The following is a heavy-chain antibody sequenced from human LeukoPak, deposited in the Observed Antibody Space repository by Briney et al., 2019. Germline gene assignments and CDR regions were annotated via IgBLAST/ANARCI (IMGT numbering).Heavy chain of an antibody. V-gene: IGHV3-7*01. CDR1: GFSFSSSW. CDR2: IKGDGSDK. CDR3: ARDFEFGSAAGTPN. J-gene: IGHJ4*02. D-gene: IGHD6-13*01. Sequence: GGSLRLSCAASGFSFSSSWMTWVRQAPGKGLEWLANIKGDGSDKNYVDSVKGRFTISRDNAKNSLFLQMSSLRAEDTAVYYCARDFEFGSAAGTPNWGQGTLVTVSS.